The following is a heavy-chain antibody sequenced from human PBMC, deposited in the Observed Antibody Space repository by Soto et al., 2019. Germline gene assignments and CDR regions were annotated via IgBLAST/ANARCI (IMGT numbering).Heavy chain of an antibody. V-gene: IGHV4-39*01. D-gene: IGHD3-22*01. CDR3: ARYHDDSGTYYFDY. J-gene: IGHJ4*02. CDR1: GGSISSRSYY. CDR2: IYYNGAT. Sequence: SETLSLTCTVSGGSISSRSYYWGWIRQPPGKGLEWIGNIYYNGATYYNPSLKSRVTISVDTSKNQFSLKLGSVTAADTSVYYCARYHDDSGTYYFDYWGQGTLVTVSS.